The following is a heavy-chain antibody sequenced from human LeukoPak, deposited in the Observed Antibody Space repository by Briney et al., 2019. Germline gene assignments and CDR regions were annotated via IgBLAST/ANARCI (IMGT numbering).Heavy chain of an antibody. Sequence: GGSLRLSCAASGFTFSTYSLNWVRQAPGKGLVWVSPINSDGTITNYADSVKGRFTISRDNAKNTLYLQMNSLRAEDTAVYYCARDSRYGSGDYWGQGTLVTVSS. J-gene: IGHJ4*02. CDR2: INSDGTIT. D-gene: IGHD3-3*01. CDR3: ARDSRYGSGDY. V-gene: IGHV3-74*01. CDR1: GFTFSTYS.